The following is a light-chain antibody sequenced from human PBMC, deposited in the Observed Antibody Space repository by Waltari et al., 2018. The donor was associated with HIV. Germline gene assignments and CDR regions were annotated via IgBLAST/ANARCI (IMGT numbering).Light chain of an antibody. CDR2: DVT. J-gene: IGLJ3*02. CDR3: SSYTSSISLV. V-gene: IGLV2-14*03. CDR1: NNDVGTYNY. Sequence: QSALTQPASVSGSPGQSITISCTGPNNDVGTYNYVPWYQQHPGKAPKLMIYDVTDRPSGVSDRFSGSKSGNTASLTISGLQAEDEADYYCSSYTSSISLVFGGGTKVTVL.